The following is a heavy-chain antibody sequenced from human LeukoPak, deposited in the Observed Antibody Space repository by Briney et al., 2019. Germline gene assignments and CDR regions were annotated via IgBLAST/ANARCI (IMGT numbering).Heavy chain of an antibody. CDR1: GFTFSNYW. V-gene: IGHV3-11*01. CDR3: ARFRLRGSDY. Sequence: GGSLRLSCAASGFTFSNYWMSWVRQAPGKGLEWVSYISSSGSTIYYADSVKGRFTISRDNAKNSLYLQMNSLRAEDTAVYYCARFRLRGSDYWGQGTLVTVSS. J-gene: IGHJ4*02. D-gene: IGHD2-15*01. CDR2: ISSSGSTI.